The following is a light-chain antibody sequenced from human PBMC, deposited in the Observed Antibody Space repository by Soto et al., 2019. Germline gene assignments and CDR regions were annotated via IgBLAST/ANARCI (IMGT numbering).Light chain of an antibody. CDR3: QQCATSPLT. CDR1: QSVSNNY. V-gene: IGKV3-20*01. J-gene: IGKJ1*01. Sequence: EIVLTQSPGTLSLSPGERATLSCRAGQSVSNNYVAWYQQKPGQAPRLLIYDASSRATGIPDRFSGSGSGTDFTLTISRLELEDFAVYYCQQCATSPLTFGQGTRVDIK. CDR2: DAS.